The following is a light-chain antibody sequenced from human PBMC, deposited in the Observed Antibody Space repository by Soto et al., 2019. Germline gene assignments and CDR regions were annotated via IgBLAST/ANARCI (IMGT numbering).Light chain of an antibody. Sequence: QSVLTQPACVSGSPGQSITISCTGTSSDVGGYNYVSWYQQHPGKAPKLMIYEVSNRPSGVSNRFSGSKSGNTASLTISGLQAEDEADYYGSSYTSSSTLVFGTGTKVTVL. CDR3: SSYTSSSTLV. V-gene: IGLV2-14*01. CDR1: SSDVGGYNY. CDR2: EVS. J-gene: IGLJ1*01.